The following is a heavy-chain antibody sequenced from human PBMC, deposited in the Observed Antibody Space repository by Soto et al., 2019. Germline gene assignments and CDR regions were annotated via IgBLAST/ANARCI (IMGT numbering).Heavy chain of an antibody. CDR2: IYYSGSA. D-gene: IGHD3-10*01. V-gene: IGHV4-59*01. J-gene: IGHJ6*02. CDR3: ARAGARPYYYGMDV. CDR1: GGSISSYY. Sequence: PSETLSLTCTVSGGSISSYYWSWIRQPPGKGLEWIGYIYYSGSANYNSSLKSRVTISVDTSKNQFSLKLSSVTAADTAVYYCARAGARPYYYGMDVWGQGTTVTVSS.